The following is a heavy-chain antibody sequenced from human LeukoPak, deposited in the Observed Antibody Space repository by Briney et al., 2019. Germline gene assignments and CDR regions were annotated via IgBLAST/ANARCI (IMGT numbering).Heavy chain of an antibody. V-gene: IGHV1-18*01. D-gene: IGHD3-22*01. CDR3: ARDYYDSSGYYGAFDI. CDR2: ISAYNGNT. Sequence: ASVKVPCKASGYTFTSYGISWVRQAPGQGLEWMGWISAYNGNTNYAQKLQGRVTMTTDTSTSTAYMELRSLRSDDTAVYYCARDYYDSSGYYGAFDIWGQGTMVTVSS. CDR1: GYTFTSYG. J-gene: IGHJ3*02.